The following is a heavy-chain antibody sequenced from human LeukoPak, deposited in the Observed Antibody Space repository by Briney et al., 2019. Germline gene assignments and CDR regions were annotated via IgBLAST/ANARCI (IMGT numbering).Heavy chain of an antibody. CDR1: GFTFDDYA. CDR2: INWSGGTT. CDR3: ARDNGAYYDSSGYSFDL. D-gene: IGHD3-22*01. Sequence: PGGSLRLSCAASGFTFDDYAMSWVRQVPGKGLELVSGINWSGGTTRYADSVKGRFTISRDNAKNSLYLQMNSLRAEDTALYYCARDNGAYYDSSGYSFDLWGRGTLVTVSS. J-gene: IGHJ2*01. V-gene: IGHV3-20*04.